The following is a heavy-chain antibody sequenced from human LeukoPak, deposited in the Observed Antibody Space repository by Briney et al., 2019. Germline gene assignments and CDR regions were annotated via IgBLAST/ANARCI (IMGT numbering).Heavy chain of an antibody. CDR3: AKDSEARFYYYYMDV. J-gene: IGHJ6*03. CDR2: ISSSGSTI. Sequence: PGGSLRLSCAASGFTFSSYEMNSVRQALGKGLEWVSYISSSGSTIYYADSVKGRFTISRDNSKNTLYLQMNSLRAEDTAVYYCAKDSEARFYYYYMDVWGKGTTVTVSS. CDR1: GFTFSSYE. D-gene: IGHD6-6*01. V-gene: IGHV3-48*03.